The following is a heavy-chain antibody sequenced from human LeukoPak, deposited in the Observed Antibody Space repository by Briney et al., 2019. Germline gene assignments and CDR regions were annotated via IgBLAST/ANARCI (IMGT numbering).Heavy chain of an antibody. V-gene: IGHV3-48*02. CDR2: ISSSSSTI. Sequence: GGSLRLSCAASGFTFSSYSMNWVRQAPGKGLEWVSYISSSSSTIYYADSVKGRFTISRDNAKNSLYLQMNSLRDEDTAVYYCARSTVTVAAAGIDYWGQGTLVTVSS. J-gene: IGHJ4*02. CDR3: ARSTVTVAAAGIDY. D-gene: IGHD6-13*01. CDR1: GFTFSSYS.